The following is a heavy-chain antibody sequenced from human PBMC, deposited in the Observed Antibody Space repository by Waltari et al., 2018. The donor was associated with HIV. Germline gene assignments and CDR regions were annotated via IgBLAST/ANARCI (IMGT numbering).Heavy chain of an antibody. J-gene: IGHJ5*02. CDR2: IIPIFGTP. D-gene: IGHD6-6*01. CDR3: ASRYSRSPESDRVGVFWFDP. Sequence: QVQLVQSGGEVKKPGSSMRVSCKAYGGTFRTYAITWVRQAPGQGLEWMGGIIPIFGTPVYAQKFQGRVTISADESTTTAYMELRTLTFDDTAVYYCASRYSRSPESDRVGVFWFDPWGQGTLVTVSS. V-gene: IGHV1-69*01. CDR1: GGTFRTYA.